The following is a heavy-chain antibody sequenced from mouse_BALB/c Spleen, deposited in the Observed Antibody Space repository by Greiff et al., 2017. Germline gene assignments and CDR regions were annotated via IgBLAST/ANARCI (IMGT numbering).Heavy chain of an antibody. V-gene: IGHV3-2*02. CDR3: ARDDYRAMDY. CDR1: GYSITSDYA. D-gene: IGHD2-4*01. CDR2: ISYSGST. J-gene: IGHJ4*01. Sequence: DVKLVESGPGLVKPSQSLSLTCTVTGYSITSDYAWNWIRQFPGNKLEWMGYISYSGSTSYNPSLKSRISITRDTSKNQFFLQLNSVTTEDTATYYCARDDYRAMDYWGQGTSVTVSS.